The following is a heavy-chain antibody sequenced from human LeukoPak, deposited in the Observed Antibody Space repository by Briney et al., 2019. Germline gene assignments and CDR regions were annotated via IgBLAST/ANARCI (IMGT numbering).Heavy chain of an antibody. CDR2: ISAYNSNT. J-gene: IGHJ6*03. CDR3: ARGCYDFWSGSYYYMDV. Sequence: VASVKVSCKASGYTFTSYGISWVRQAPGQGLEWIGWISAYNSNTNSAQKLQGRVTMTTDTSTSTAYMELRSLRSDDTAVYYCARGCYDFWSGSYYYMDVWGKGTTVTVS. D-gene: IGHD3-3*01. CDR1: GYTFTSYG. V-gene: IGHV1-18*01.